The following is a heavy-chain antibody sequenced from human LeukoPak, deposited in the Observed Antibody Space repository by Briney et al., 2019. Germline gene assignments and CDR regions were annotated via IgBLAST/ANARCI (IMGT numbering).Heavy chain of an antibody. V-gene: IGHV4-4*07. CDR3: ARDQTVYYDIFSGQNWFDP. Sequence: SESLSLTCSVSGGSISDYYWSWIRQPAGKGLEWIGRINTSGNTNYNPSLRGRVTMSLDTSKNQISLKLRSVTAADTAVYYCARDQTVYYDIFSGQNWFDPWGQGTLVTVSS. CDR1: GGSISDYY. CDR2: INTSGNT. J-gene: IGHJ5*02. D-gene: IGHD3-9*01.